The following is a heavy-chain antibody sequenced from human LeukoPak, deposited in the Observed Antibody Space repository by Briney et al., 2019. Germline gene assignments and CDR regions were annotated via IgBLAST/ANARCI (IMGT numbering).Heavy chain of an antibody. CDR1: GGSISSYY. CDR2: IYTSGST. D-gene: IGHD3-10*01. V-gene: IGHV4-4*09. CDR3: ARIGSARHFDY. J-gene: IGHJ4*02. Sequence: SETLSLTCTVSGGSISSYYWSWIRQPPGKGLEWIGYIYTSGSTNYNPSLKSRVTISVDTSKNQFSLKLSSVTAADTAVYYCARIGSARHFDYWGQGTLVTVSS.